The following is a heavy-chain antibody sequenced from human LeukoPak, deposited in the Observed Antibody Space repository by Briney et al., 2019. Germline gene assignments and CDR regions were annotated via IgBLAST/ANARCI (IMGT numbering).Heavy chain of an antibody. D-gene: IGHD6-13*01. CDR3: ARSVAAAGKNYFDY. CDR2: IIPILGIV. CDR1: GGTFSSYA. Sequence: GASVKVSCKASGGTFSSYAISWVRQAPGQGLEWVGRIIPILGIVNYAQKFQGRVTITADKSTSTAYMELSSLKSEDTAVYYCARSVAAAGKNYFDYWGQGTLVTVSS. V-gene: IGHV1-69*04. J-gene: IGHJ4*02.